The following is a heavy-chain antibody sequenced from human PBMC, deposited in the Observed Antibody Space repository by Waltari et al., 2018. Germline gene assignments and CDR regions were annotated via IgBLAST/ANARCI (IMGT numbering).Heavy chain of an antibody. Sequence: QVQLQESGPGLLKPSQTLSLTCTVSGAAISSGGFYWRWIRQHPGKGLEWIGYIYYSGTTYYNPSLESRLTISLDRTKNQFSLKLNSVTAADTAVYYCARYWYDRSGYYYYFDYWGQGTLVTVSS. V-gene: IGHV4-31*03. CDR2: IYYSGTT. J-gene: IGHJ4*02. D-gene: IGHD3-22*01. CDR3: ARYWYDRSGYYYYFDY. CDR1: GAAISSGGFY.